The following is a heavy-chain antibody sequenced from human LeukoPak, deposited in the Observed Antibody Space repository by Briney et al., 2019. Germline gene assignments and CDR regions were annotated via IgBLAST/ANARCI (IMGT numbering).Heavy chain of an antibody. J-gene: IGHJ5*02. V-gene: IGHV3-21*01. CDR1: GFTFSSYS. CDR2: ISSSSSYI. Sequence: PGGSLRLSCAASGFTFSSYSMNWVRQAPGKGLEWVSSISSSSSYIYYADSVKGRFTISRDNAKNSLYLQMNSLRAEDTAVYYCARGVSSGYDRDNWFDPWGQGTLSPSPQ. D-gene: IGHD5-12*01. CDR3: ARGVSSGYDRDNWFDP.